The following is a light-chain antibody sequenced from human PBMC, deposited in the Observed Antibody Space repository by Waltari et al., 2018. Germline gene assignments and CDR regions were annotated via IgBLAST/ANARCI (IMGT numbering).Light chain of an antibody. V-gene: IGKV1-5*03. Sequence: DIQMTQSPSTLSVSVGDTITITCRASQSISNYLAWYQQKPGKAPKLLIYNASSSGSGVPSRFSGSGSGTEFTLTISSLQPDDFATYYCQQYNTYSSFGQGTKLEIK. J-gene: IGKJ2*03. CDR3: QQYNTYSS. CDR2: NAS. CDR1: QSISNY.